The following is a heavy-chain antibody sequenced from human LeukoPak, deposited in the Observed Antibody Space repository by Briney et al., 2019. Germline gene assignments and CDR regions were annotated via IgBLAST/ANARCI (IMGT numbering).Heavy chain of an antibody. J-gene: IGHJ4*02. CDR1: GGSISSYY. V-gene: IGHV4-4*07. Sequence: SETLSLTCSVSGGSISSYYWSWIRQPAWKGLEWVGRIYTSGSTDYNPSLKSRVTMSVDTSKNQFSLKLSSVTAADTAVYYCARGPPPDFDYWGQGTLVTVST. CDR3: ARGPPPDFDY. CDR2: IYTSGST.